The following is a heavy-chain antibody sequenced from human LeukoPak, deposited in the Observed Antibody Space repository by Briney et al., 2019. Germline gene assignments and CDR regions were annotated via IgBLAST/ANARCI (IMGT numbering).Heavy chain of an antibody. D-gene: IGHD2-2*01. Sequence: SETLSLTCAVYDGSFSDSYWTWIRQPPGKGLEWIGHIYYIGSTNYNPSLRSRVTISVDTSKNQFSLKLSSVTAADTAVYYCARHGPTYYQKAFDIXXXGTIVTVSS. CDR1: DGSFSDSY. J-gene: IGHJ3*02. CDR3: ARHGPTYYQKAFDI. CDR2: IYYIGST. V-gene: IGHV4-59*08.